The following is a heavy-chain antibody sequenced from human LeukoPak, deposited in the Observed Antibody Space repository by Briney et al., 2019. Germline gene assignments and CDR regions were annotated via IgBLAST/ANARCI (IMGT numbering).Heavy chain of an antibody. D-gene: IGHD5-18*01. V-gene: IGHV4-4*07. CDR3: ARGYSGYYFDY. Sequence: SETLSLTCTVSGGSISSYYWSWIRQPAGKGLEWIGRIYTSGSTNYSPSLKSRVTISVDKSKNQFSLNLSSVTAADTAVYYCARGYSGYYFDYWGQGTLVTVSS. J-gene: IGHJ4*02. CDR1: GGSISSYY. CDR2: IYTSGST.